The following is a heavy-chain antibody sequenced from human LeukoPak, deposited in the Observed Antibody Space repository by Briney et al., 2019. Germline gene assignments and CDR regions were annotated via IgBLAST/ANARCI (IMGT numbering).Heavy chain of an antibody. J-gene: IGHJ4*02. Sequence: ASVKVSCKASGYTFTGYYMHWVRQAPGQGLEWMGWINPNSGGTNYAQKFQGRVTMTRDTSISTAYMELSRLRSDDTAVYYCASGYCSGGSCYQTFDYWGQGTLVTVSS. V-gene: IGHV1-2*02. CDR1: GYTFTGYY. CDR2: INPNSGGT. D-gene: IGHD2-15*01. CDR3: ASGYCSGGSCYQTFDY.